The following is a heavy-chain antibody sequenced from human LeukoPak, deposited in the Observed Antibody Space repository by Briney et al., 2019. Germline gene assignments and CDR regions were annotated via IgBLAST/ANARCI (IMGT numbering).Heavy chain of an antibody. Sequence: GGSLRLSCAASGFTVSSNYMNWVRQAPGKELEWVSIIYSGGSTYYADSVKGRFTISRDNSKNTLYLQMNSLRAEDTAVYYCARDLGSGWNFDYWGQGTLVTVSS. D-gene: IGHD6-19*01. CDR2: IYSGGST. CDR3: ARDLGSGWNFDY. J-gene: IGHJ4*02. V-gene: IGHV3-53*01. CDR1: GFTVSSNY.